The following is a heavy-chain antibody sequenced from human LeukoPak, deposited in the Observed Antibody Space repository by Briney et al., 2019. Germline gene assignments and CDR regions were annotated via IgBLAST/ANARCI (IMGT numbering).Heavy chain of an antibody. CDR1: GYAFTGYY. CDR3: ARERSGSPDY. V-gene: IGHV1-2*02. J-gene: IGHJ4*02. CDR2: INPNSGGT. D-gene: IGHD3-10*01. Sequence: ASVKVSCKASGYAFTGYYMHWVRQAPGQGLEWMGWINPNSGGTNYAQKFQGRVTMTRDTSLTTAYMELSRQRSDDTAVYYCARERSGSPDYWGQGTLVTVSS.